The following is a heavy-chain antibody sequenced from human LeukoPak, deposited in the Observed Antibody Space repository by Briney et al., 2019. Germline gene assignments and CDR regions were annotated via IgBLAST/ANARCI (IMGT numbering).Heavy chain of an antibody. CDR2: IYYSGST. Sequence: SQTLSLTCTVSGGSISSGGYYWSWIRQHPGKGLEWIGYIYYSGSTYYNPSLKGRVTISVDTSKNQFSLKLSSVTAADTAVYYCARSRLVRGHRFDPWGQGTLVTVSS. V-gene: IGHV4-31*03. CDR1: GGSISSGGYY. D-gene: IGHD6-19*01. J-gene: IGHJ5*02. CDR3: ARSRLVRGHRFDP.